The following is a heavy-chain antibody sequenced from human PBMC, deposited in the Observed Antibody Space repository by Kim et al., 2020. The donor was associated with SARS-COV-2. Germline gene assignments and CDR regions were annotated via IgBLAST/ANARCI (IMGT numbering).Heavy chain of an antibody. J-gene: IGHJ4*02. D-gene: IGHD6-13*01. CDR3: ARSPTDVAAAGSFDY. V-gene: IGHV3-7*01. Sequence: DSVKGRFTNSRDNAKNSLYLQMNSLRAEDTAVYYCARSPTDVAAAGSFDYWGQGTLVTVSS.